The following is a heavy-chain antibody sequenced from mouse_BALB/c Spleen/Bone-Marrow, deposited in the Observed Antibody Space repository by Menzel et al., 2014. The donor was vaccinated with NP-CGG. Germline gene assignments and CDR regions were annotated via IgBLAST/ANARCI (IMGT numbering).Heavy chain of an antibody. J-gene: IGHJ4*01. V-gene: IGHV5-17*02. Sequence: EELMVESGGGLVKPGVSRKLSCAASGFTFSRFGMHWVRQAPEKGLEWVAYISSGRSTIYYADTVKGRFTISRDNPKNTLFLQMTSLRAEDTAMYYCATGMRAMDYWGQGTSVPFTS. CDR2: ISSGRSTI. CDR1: GFTFSRFG. D-gene: IGHD4-1*01. CDR3: ATGMRAMDY.